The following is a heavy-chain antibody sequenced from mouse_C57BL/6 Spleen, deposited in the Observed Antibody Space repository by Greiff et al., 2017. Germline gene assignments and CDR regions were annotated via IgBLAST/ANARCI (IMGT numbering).Heavy chain of an antibody. Sequence: QVQLQQPGAELVKPGASVKLSCKASGYTFTSYWMQWVKQRPGQGLEWIGEIDPSDSYTNYNQKFKGKATLTVDTSSSTAYMQLSSLTSEDSAVYYCARGGDYYGSSSFAYWGQGTLITVSA. CDR2: IDPSDSYT. CDR3: ARGGDYYGSSSFAY. J-gene: IGHJ3*01. D-gene: IGHD1-1*01. V-gene: IGHV1-50*01. CDR1: GYTFTSYW.